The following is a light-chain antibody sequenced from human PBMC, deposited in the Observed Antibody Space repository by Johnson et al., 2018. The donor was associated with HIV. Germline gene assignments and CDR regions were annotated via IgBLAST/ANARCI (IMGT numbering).Light chain of an antibody. CDR2: EDN. Sequence: QSVLTQPPSVSAAPGQTVNISCSGNVSNIESYFVSWYQQLPGAAPTLLIYEDNKRPSGIPDRYSGSKSGASATLGITGLQTGGEGDYYCGTWDNGLTGGGVFRTGTKVTVL. V-gene: IGLV1-51*02. CDR1: VSNIESYF. CDR3: GTWDNGLTGGGV. J-gene: IGLJ1*01.